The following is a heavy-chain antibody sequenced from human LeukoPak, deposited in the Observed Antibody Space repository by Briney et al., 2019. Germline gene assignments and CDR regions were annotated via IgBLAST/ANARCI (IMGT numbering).Heavy chain of an antibody. CDR2: ISDNGLST. J-gene: IGHJ1*01. CDR1: GFTFSSYP. V-gene: IGHV3-64D*06. CDR3: VGDGRDGYSIYFHH. Sequence: GGSLRLSCSASGFTFSSYPMHWVRQAPGKGLQYVSVISDNGLSTSYADSVKGRFTITRDNSKNTVYLQMSSLRAEDTAVYYCVGDGRDGYSIYFHHWGQGTLVTVSS. D-gene: IGHD5-24*01.